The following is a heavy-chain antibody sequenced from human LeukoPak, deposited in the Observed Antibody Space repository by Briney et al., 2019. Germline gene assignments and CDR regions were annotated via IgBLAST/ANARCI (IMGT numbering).Heavy chain of an antibody. CDR2: IYYSGST. V-gene: IGHV4-59*01. Sequence: SETLSLTCTVSGGSISSYYWSWIRQPPGKGLEWIGYIYYSGSTNYNPSLKSRVTISVDTSKNQFSLKLSSVTAADTAVHYCATSFLEWLPVGAFDIWGQGTIVTVSS. J-gene: IGHJ3*02. CDR1: GGSISSYY. D-gene: IGHD3-3*01. CDR3: ATSFLEWLPVGAFDI.